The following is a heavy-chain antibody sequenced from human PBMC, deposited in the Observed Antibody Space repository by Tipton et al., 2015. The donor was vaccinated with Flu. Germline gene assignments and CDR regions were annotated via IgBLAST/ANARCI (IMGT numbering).Heavy chain of an antibody. Sequence: TLSLTCTVSGGSITTSSYYWSWIRQPAGKGLEWIGRIYTSGSTDYNPSLESRVTISMDTSNNQFSLKLSSVTAADTAVYYCATAPSGYSYGYEGGDWGQGTLVTVSS. CDR1: GGSITTSSYY. CDR2: IYTSGST. V-gene: IGHV4-61*02. D-gene: IGHD5-18*01. CDR3: ATAPSGYSYGYEGGD. J-gene: IGHJ4*02.